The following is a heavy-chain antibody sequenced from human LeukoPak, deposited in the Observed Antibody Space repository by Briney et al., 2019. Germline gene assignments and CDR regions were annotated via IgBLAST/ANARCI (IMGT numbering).Heavy chain of an antibody. CDR3: PKGRRSGWQLDY. CDR2: MRVGGGCT. D-gene: IGHD6-19*01. CDR1: GWTCSSYA. V-gene: IGHV3-23*01. J-gene: IGHJ4*02. Sequence: GWGVRVSCAGCGWTCSSYAMSRFGHGRAKWREWVSAMRVGGGCTYYADSVKVRFTISRDNSKNTLYLQMNSLRADDPAVYYCPKGRRSGWQLDYWRKGTLVPVSS.